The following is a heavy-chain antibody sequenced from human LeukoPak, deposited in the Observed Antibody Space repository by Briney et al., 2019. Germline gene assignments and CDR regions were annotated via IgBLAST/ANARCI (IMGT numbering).Heavy chain of an antibody. Sequence: ASVKVSCKASGGTFTSYAISWVRQAPGQGLEWMGRIIPILGIANYAQKFQGRVTITADKSTSTAYMELSSLRSEDTAVYYCARFGDSTPYYFDYWGQGTLVTVSS. V-gene: IGHV1-69*04. CDR3: ARFGDSTPYYFDY. J-gene: IGHJ4*02. D-gene: IGHD3-10*01. CDR2: IIPILGIA. CDR1: GGTFTSYA.